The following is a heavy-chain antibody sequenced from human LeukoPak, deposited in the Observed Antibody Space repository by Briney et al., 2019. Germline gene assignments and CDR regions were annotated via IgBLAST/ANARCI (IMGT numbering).Heavy chain of an antibody. V-gene: IGHV3-49*04. J-gene: IGHJ4*02. CDR3: TRYGGNLFNC. D-gene: IGHD4-23*01. Sequence: GGSLRLSCTASGFIFGDYAMSWVRQAPGKGLEWVGFIRSKAYGGTTEYAASVKGRFTISRDDSKSIAFLQMNSLKTEDTAVYYCTRYGGNLFNCWGQGTLVTVSS. CDR2: IRSKAYGGTT. CDR1: GFIFGDYA.